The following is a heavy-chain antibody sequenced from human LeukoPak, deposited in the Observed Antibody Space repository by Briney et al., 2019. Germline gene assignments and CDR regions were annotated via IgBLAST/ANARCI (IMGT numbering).Heavy chain of an antibody. J-gene: IGHJ4*02. CDR2: ISTNGGST. CDR3: AKDRRQWPTDFDY. Sequence: GGSLRLSCVASGFTISRYAMSWVRQPPGKELEWVSVISTNGGSTHDAGSVKGRFTISRDNSKNTLSLQMNSLRAEDTAVYYCAKDRRQWPTDFDYWGQGALVTVSS. CDR1: GFTISRYA. D-gene: IGHD6-19*01. V-gene: IGHV3-23*01.